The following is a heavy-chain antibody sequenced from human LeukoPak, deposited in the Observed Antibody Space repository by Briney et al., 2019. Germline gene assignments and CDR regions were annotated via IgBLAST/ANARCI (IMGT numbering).Heavy chain of an antibody. J-gene: IGHJ6*02. D-gene: IGHD4-17*01. V-gene: IGHV1-18*01. CDR3: ARDGKVTTLLGCMDV. Sequence: ASVKVSCKASGYTFTSYGISWVRQAPGQGLEWMGWISAYNGNTNYAQKLQGRVTMTTDTSTSTAYMELRSLRSDYTAVYYCARDGKVTTLLGCMDVWGQGTTVTVSS. CDR2: ISAYNGNT. CDR1: GYTFTSYG.